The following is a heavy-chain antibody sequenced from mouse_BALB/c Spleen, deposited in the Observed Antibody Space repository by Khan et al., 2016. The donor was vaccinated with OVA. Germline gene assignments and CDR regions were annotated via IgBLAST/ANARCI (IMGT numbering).Heavy chain of an antibody. J-gene: IGHJ4*01. D-gene: IGHD1-2*01. CDR1: GFNINDTC. CDR3: AISNSLGHMDY. V-gene: IGHV14-3*02. Sequence: VQLLQSGAELVKPGASVKLSCTASGFNINDTCLHWVKQRPEQGLEWIGRIDPATGDTKYDPKFQAKATITADTSSNIAYLQLSSLPSEDAAVSYCAISNSLGHMDYMGQGTSVTVAS. CDR2: IDPATGDT.